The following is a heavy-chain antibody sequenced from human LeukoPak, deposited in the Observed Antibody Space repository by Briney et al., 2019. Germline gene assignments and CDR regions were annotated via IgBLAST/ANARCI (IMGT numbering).Heavy chain of an antibody. D-gene: IGHD6-13*01. CDR1: GFTFSSYA. CDR3: ASGGGSSSWLRLDY. V-gene: IGHV3-30*04. J-gene: IGHJ4*02. CDR2: ISYDGSNK. Sequence: GRSLRLSCAASGFTFSSYAMHWVRQAPGKGLEWVAVISYDGSNKYYADSVKGRSTISRDNSKNTLYLQMNSLRAEDTAVYYCASGGGSSSWLRLDYWGQGTLVTVSS.